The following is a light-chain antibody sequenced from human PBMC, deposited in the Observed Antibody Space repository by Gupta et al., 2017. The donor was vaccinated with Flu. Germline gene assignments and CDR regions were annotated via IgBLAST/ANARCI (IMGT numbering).Light chain of an antibody. CDR3: QQSDSTSYS. V-gene: IGKV1-39*01. CDR1: QSISSY. Sequence: DIQMTQSPPSLSASVGDRVTITCRASQSISSYLNWYQQKPGKAPKLLIYAASSLQSGVPSRFSGSGSGTDFTLTISRLQPEDFATYYCQQSDSTSYSFGQATKLEIK. CDR2: AAS. J-gene: IGKJ2*01.